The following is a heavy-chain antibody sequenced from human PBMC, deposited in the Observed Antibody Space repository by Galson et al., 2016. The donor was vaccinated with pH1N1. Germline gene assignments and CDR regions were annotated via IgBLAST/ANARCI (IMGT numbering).Heavy chain of an antibody. CDR3: ATYAYWGARGGWFTWWFDP. CDR1: GYSLSELS. V-gene: IGHV1-24*01. CDR2: FDPEDGET. D-gene: IGHD2-21*01. Sequence: SVKVSCKVSGYSLSELSIHWVRQAPGKGLEWMGGFDPEDGETIYAQKFQGRVTVTEDTSTDTAYMELIALRSEDTAVYYCATYAYWGARGGWFTWWFDPWGQGTLVSVSS. J-gene: IGHJ5*02.